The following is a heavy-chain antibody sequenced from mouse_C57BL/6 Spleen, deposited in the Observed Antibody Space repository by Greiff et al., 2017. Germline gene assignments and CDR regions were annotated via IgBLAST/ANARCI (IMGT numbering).Heavy chain of an antibody. V-gene: IGHV5-9*01. Sequence: EVKLVESGGGLVKPGGSLKLSCAASGFTFSSYTMSWVRQTPEKRLEWVATISGGGGNTYYPDSVKGRFTISRDNAKNTLYLQMSSLRSEDTALYYCARHYYGTRAWFAYWGQGTLVTVSA. CDR2: ISGGGGNT. J-gene: IGHJ3*01. CDR3: ARHYYGTRAWFAY. D-gene: IGHD1-1*01. CDR1: GFTFSSYT.